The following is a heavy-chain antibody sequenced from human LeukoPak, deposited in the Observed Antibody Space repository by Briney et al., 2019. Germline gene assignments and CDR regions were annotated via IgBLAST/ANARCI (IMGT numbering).Heavy chain of an antibody. CDR3: ARVQRGIAVALDY. D-gene: IGHD6-19*01. V-gene: IGHV3-48*03. CDR1: GFTFSSYA. CDR2: ISTTGSSI. Sequence: GGSLRLSCAASGFTFSSYAMNWVRQAPGKGLEWVSYISTTGSSIYYADSVKGRFTISRDDVKNLLYLQMNSLRAEDTAVYYCARVQRGIAVALDYWGQGTLATVSS. J-gene: IGHJ4*02.